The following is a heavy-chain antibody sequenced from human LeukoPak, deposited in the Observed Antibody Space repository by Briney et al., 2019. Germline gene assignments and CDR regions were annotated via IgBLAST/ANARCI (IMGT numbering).Heavy chain of an antibody. J-gene: IGHJ5*02. Sequence: GESLKSSCKGSGYSFTSYWIGWVRQMPGKGLEWMGIIYPGDSDTRYSPSFQGQVTISADKSISTAYLQWSSLKASDTAMYYCARCPVAGTIPNWFDPWGQGTLVTVSS. D-gene: IGHD6-19*01. CDR3: ARCPVAGTIPNWFDP. V-gene: IGHV5-51*01. CDR1: GYSFTSYW. CDR2: IYPGDSDT.